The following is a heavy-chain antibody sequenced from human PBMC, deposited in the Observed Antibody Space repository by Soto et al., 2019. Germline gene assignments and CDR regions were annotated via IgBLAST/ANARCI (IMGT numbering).Heavy chain of an antibody. J-gene: IGHJ6*02. CDR2: IYPGDSDT. CDR3: AIHGRGYSYSPRGYYYGMDV. V-gene: IGHV5-51*01. D-gene: IGHD5-18*01. CDR1: GYSFTSYW. Sequence: GESLKISCKGSGYSFTSYWIGWVRQMPGKGLEWMGIIYPGDSDTRYSPSFQGQVTISADKSISTAYLQWSSLKASDTAMYYCAIHGRGYSYSPRGYYYGMDVWGQGTTVTVSS.